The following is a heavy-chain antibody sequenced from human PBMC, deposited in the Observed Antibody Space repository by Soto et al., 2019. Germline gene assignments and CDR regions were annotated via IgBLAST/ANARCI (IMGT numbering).Heavy chain of an antibody. Sequence: QAQLVQSGAEVKKPGSSVKVSCKASGGIFSTYAISWLRQAPGQGLEWMGGIIPIFGTPNYAQRFQGRVTITADESTSTAYMALSRLRSEDTAVYYCARDRDDYGSGNYYNRLDFWGQGTLVTVSS. J-gene: IGHJ4*02. D-gene: IGHD3-10*01. CDR3: ARDRDDYGSGNYYNRLDF. CDR1: GGIFSTYA. V-gene: IGHV1-69*01. CDR2: IIPIFGTP.